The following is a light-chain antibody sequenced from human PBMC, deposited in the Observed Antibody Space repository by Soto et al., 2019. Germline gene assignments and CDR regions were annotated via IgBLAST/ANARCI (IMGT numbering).Light chain of an antibody. CDR3: TSYTSSTTLDV. V-gene: IGLV2-14*01. Sequence: QSVLTQPASVSGSPGQSITISCTGTSSDVGGYNYVSWYQQHPGKAPKLMIYEVSNRPSGVSNRFSGSKSGHTASLTISGLQSEDEADYFCTSYTSSTTLDVFGTGTKVT. CDR1: SSDVGGYNY. J-gene: IGLJ1*01. CDR2: EVS.